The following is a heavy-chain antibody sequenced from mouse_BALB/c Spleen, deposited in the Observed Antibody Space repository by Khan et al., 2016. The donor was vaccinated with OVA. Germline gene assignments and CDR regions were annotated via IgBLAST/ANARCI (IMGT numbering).Heavy chain of an antibody. J-gene: IGHJ3*01. V-gene: IGHV2-3*01. CDR2: ILGDGNT. D-gene: IGHD1-2*01. Sequence: QVQLKESGPGLVAPSQSLSLTCTVSGFSLTSYGVSWCRQPPGKDLEWLVVILGDGNTNYHSAPISRLSISKDNSKSQLFLILISLQTDDTDTYYCVKRGYYGYGNAWFAYWGQGTLVTVSA. CDR1: GFSLTSYG. CDR3: VKRGYYGYGNAWFAY.